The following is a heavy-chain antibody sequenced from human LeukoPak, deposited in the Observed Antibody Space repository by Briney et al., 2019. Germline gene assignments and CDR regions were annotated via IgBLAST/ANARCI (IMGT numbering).Heavy chain of an antibody. CDR1: GFTFRSYG. CDR3: ARHSGSYIHFDY. Sequence: GGSLRLSCAASGFTFRSYGMSWVRQAPGKGLEWVSGISGSGAGTYYTDSVKGRFTISRDNSKNTLYLQMNSLRAEDTAVYYCARHSGSYIHFDYWGQGTLVTVSS. J-gene: IGHJ4*02. D-gene: IGHD1-26*01. V-gene: IGHV3-23*01. CDR2: ISGSGAGT.